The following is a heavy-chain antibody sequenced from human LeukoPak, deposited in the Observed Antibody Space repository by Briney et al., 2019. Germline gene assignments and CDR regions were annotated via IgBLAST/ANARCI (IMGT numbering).Heavy chain of an antibody. CDR1: GFTFSSYA. J-gene: IGHJ4*02. V-gene: IGHV3-30-3*01. CDR2: ISFDGSNK. Sequence: PGGSLRLSCAASGFTFSSYAMHWVRQAPGKGLEWAAVISFDGSNKYYADSVKGRFTISRDNSKNTLYLQMNSLRAEDTAVYYCARDILAVAGTGYFDSWGQGTLVTVSP. CDR3: ARDILAVAGTGYFDS. D-gene: IGHD6-19*01.